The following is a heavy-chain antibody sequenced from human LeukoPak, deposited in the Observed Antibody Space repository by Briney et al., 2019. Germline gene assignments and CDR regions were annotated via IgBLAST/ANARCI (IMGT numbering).Heavy chain of an antibody. Sequence: GGSLRLSCAASGFTFSSHSMNWVRQAPGKGLEWVSYISSSSSTIYYADSVKGRFTISRDNAKNSLYLQMNSLRAEDTAVYYCARGAYYYGDWGQGTLVTVSS. J-gene: IGHJ4*02. CDR3: ARGAYYYGD. CDR2: ISSSSSTI. D-gene: IGHD3-10*01. CDR1: GFTFSSHS. V-gene: IGHV3-48*01.